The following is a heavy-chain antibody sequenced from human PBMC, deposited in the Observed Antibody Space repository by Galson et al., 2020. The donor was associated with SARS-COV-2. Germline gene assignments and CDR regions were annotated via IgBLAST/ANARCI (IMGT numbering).Heavy chain of an antibody. V-gene: IGHV2-5*02. J-gene: IGHJ4*02. CDR2: IYWDDDK. CDR3: AHARHPYSFDY. D-gene: IGHD2-21*01. Sequence: KALEWLALIYWDDDKRYSPSLKSRLTITKDTSKNQVVLTMTNMDPVDTATYYCAHARHPYSFDYWGQGTLVTVSS.